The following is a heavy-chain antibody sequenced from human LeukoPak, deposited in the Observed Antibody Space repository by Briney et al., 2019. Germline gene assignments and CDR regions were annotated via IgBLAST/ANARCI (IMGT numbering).Heavy chain of an antibody. CDR3: ARGQMGYSYGAATDY. CDR2: MNPNSGNT. J-gene: IGHJ4*02. Sequence: ASVKVSCMASGYTFTSYDINWVRQATGQGLEWMGWMNPNSGNTGYAQKFQGRVTITRNTSISTAYMELSSLRSEDTAVYYCARGQMGYSYGAATDYWGQGTLVTVSS. D-gene: IGHD5-18*01. CDR1: GYTFTSYD. V-gene: IGHV1-8*03.